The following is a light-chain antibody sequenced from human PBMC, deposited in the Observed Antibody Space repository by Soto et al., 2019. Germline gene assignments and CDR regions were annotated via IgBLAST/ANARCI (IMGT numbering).Light chain of an antibody. J-gene: IGLJ2*01. CDR1: SSDVGTYNY. CDR2: EVN. Sequence: QSVLTQPASVSGSPGQSITISCTGTSSDVGTYNYVSWYQQHPGKAPKLMIYEVNNRPSGVSNRFSGSKSGNTASLTISGLQAEDEADYYCSSYTSSSTVTFGGGTKVTVL. CDR3: SSYTSSSTVT. V-gene: IGLV2-14*01.